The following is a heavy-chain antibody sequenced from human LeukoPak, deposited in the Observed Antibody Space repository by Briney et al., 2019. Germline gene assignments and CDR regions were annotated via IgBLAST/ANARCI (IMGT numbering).Heavy chain of an antibody. CDR1: GYTFTSYD. V-gene: IGHV1-8*01. Sequence: ASVKVSCKASGYTFTSYDINWVRQATGQGLEWMGWMNPNSGNTGYAQKFQGRVTMTRNTSISTAYMELRSLRSDDTAVYYCARDPEEWAMTYPNWFDPWGQGTLVTVSS. CDR2: MNPNSGNT. D-gene: IGHD3-3*01. CDR3: ARDPEEWAMTYPNWFDP. J-gene: IGHJ5*02.